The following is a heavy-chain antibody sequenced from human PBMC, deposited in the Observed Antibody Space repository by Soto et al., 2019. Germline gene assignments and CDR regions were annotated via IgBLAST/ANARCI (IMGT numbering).Heavy chain of an antibody. Sequence: LSLTCNMSGDSYSISTYSWSWIRQPPGKALQWIGFIYQSGVTSYNPSLASRVSISLDRSNNQCSLKLKSVTAADTAVYFCAGMPYTSGLRFDPWGPGTLVTVYS. CDR2: IYQSGVT. CDR3: AGMPYTSGLRFDP. CDR1: GDSYSISTYS. J-gene: IGHJ5*02. V-gene: IGHV4-30-2*01. D-gene: IGHD6-19*01.